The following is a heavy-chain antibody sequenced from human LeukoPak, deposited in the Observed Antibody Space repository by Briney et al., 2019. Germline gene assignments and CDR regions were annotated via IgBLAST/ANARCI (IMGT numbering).Heavy chain of an antibody. CDR3: ARDLEEYCSGGSCSLFDY. D-gene: IGHD2-15*01. CDR2: ISSSSSYI. CDR1: GFTVSSNY. V-gene: IGHV3-21*01. J-gene: IGHJ4*02. Sequence: GGSLRLSCAASGFTVSSNYMSWVRQAPGKGLEWVSSISSSSSYIYYADSVKGRFTISRDNAKNSLYLQMNSLRAEDTAVYYCARDLEEYCSGGSCSLFDYWGQGTLVTVSS.